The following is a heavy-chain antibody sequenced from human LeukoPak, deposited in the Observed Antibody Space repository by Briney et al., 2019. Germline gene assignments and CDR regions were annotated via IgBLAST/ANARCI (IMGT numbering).Heavy chain of an antibody. CDR3: ARDVRGGITNDS. V-gene: IGHV1-69*04. CDR2: IIPIFGIA. CDR1: GGTFSSYA. Sequence: ASVKVSCKASGGTFSSYAISWVRQAPGQGLEWMGRIIPIFGIANYAQKFQGRVTITADKSTSTAYMELSSLRSEDTAVYYCARDVRGGITNDSWGQGTLVTVSS. D-gene: IGHD3-3*01. J-gene: IGHJ4*02.